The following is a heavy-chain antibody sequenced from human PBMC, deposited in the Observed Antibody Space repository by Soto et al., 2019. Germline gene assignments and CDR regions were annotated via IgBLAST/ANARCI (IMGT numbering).Heavy chain of an antibody. CDR2: ISGSGGST. D-gene: IGHD3-22*01. Sequence: AGSLRLSCAASGLTFSSYAMSWVRQAPGKELEWVSAISGSGGSTYYADSVKGRLPIARDNSKNTLYLQMKSLRAEDTDVSYCEKARVTMIVVVTQPFDDWGQGTLVTVSS. CDR1: GLTFSSYA. CDR3: EKARVTMIVVVTQPFDD. V-gene: IGHV3-23*01. J-gene: IGHJ4*02.